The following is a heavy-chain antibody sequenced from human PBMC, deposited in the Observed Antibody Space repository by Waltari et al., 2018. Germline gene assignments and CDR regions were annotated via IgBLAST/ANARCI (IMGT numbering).Heavy chain of an antibody. CDR1: GGSIDTPKHY. CDR2: ISYAGTT. Sequence: QLQLQESGPGPVKPSETQSLTCSVSGGSIDTPKHYWSWIRQPPGQGLEWIGTISYAGTTYTNPSLRSRLTMSRDTSKNQLSLTLGSTTAADTAVYYCATYIGASVGTAAFDVWGQGTMVTVSS. D-gene: IGHD5-12*01. J-gene: IGHJ3*01. V-gene: IGHV4-39*01. CDR3: ATYIGASVGTAAFDV.